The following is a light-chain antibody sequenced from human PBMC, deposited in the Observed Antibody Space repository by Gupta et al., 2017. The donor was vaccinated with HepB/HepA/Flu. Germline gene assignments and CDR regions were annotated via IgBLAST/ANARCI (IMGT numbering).Light chain of an antibody. V-gene: IGLV3-21*03. J-gene: IGLJ2*01. Sequence: SYVLTHPPPVVVAPVTTARITCGGNDIGSKSVHWYQQKPGQAPVLFVYDDIDRPSGIPERFSGSNSGNTATLTISRVEAEDEADYYCQLWDSSSDHVVFGGGTKLTVL. CDR2: DDI. CDR1: DIGSKS. CDR3: QLWDSSSDHVV.